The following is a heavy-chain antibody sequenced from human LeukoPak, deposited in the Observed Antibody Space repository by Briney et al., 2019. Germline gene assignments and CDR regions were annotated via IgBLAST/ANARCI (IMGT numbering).Heavy chain of an antibody. J-gene: IGHJ4*02. CDR1: GFTFSSYG. V-gene: IGHV3-30*02. D-gene: IGHD2-2*01. Sequence: GGSLRLSCAASGFTFSSYGMHWVRQAPGKGLEWVAFIRYDGSNKYYADSVKGRFTISRDNSKNSLYLQMNSLRAEDMALYYCAKGGQLLFGYYFDYGGQGPLVTVSS. CDR2: IRYDGSNK. CDR3: AKGGQLLFGYYFDY.